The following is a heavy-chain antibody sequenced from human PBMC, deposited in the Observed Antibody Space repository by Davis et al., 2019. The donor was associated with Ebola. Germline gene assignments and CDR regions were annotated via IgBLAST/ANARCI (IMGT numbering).Heavy chain of an antibody. J-gene: IGHJ6*04. CDR3: ARDPLTYCSGGSCYYYYGMDV. Sequence: GGSLRLSCETSGFIFRNYVMSWVRQAPGKGLEWVSYISSSSSTIYYADSVKGRFTISRDNAKNSLYLQMNSLRDEDTAVYYCARDPLTYCSGGSCYYYYGMDVWGKGTTVTVSS. D-gene: IGHD2-15*01. CDR2: ISSSSSTI. CDR1: GFIFRNYV. V-gene: IGHV3-48*02.